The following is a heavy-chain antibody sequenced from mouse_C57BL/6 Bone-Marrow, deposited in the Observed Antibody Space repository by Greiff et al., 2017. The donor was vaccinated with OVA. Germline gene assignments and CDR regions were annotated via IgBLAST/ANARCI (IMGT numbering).Heavy chain of an antibody. Sequence: VQLQQSGAELVRPGASVKLSCTASGFNIKDDYMHWVKQRPDQGLEWIGWLDPENGDTEYASKFQGKATITADTTSNSAYLQLSSLSSEDTAVYYCTTGFAYWGQGTLVTVSA. CDR2: LDPENGDT. V-gene: IGHV14-4*01. J-gene: IGHJ3*01. CDR1: GFNIKDDY. CDR3: TTGFAY.